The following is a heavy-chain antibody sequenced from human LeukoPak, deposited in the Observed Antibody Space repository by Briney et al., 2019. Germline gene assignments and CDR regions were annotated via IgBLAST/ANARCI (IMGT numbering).Heavy chain of an antibody. D-gene: IGHD6-19*01. Sequence: GGSLRLSCAASGFTFSNYWMSWVRQAPGKGLECVANIKPDGSQRNYVDSVKGRFTISRDNAKNSLFLQMNSLRPEDTAVYFCARYNSDWGCLDPWGQGTLVTVSS. CDR3: ARYNSDWGCLDP. V-gene: IGHV3-7*01. J-gene: IGHJ5*02. CDR1: GFTFSNYW. CDR2: IKPDGSQR.